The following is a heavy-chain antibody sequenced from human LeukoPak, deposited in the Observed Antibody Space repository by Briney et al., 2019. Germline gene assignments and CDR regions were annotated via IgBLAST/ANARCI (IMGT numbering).Heavy chain of an antibody. V-gene: IGHV3-64*04. CDR1: GFTFSSYA. Sequence: GGSLRLSCSASGFTFSSYAMHWVRQAPGKGLEYVSSISSNGGSTYYADSVKGRFTISRDNSKNTLYLQMNSLRAEDTAVYYCAKERAVAGDYWGQGTLVTVSS. D-gene: IGHD6-19*01. CDR2: ISSNGGST. CDR3: AKERAVAGDY. J-gene: IGHJ4*02.